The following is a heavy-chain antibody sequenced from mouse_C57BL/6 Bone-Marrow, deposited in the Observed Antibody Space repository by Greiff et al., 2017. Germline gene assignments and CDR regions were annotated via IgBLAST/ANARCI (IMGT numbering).Heavy chain of an antibody. J-gene: IGHJ1*03. CDR2: IDPENGDT. Sequence: VQLQQSGAELVRPGASVKLSCTASGFNIKDDYMHWVKQRPEQGLEWIGWIDPENGDTEYASKFQGKATITADPSSNTAYLQLSSLTSEDTAVYYCTTRGYYGSSSLYWYFDVWGTGTTVTVSS. CDR1: GFNIKDDY. D-gene: IGHD1-1*01. V-gene: IGHV14-4*01. CDR3: TTRGYYGSSSLYWYFDV.